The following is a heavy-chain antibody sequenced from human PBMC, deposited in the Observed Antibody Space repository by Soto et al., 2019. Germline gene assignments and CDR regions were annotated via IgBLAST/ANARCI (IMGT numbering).Heavy chain of an antibody. V-gene: IGHV3-11*06. CDR1: GFTFSDYY. J-gene: IGHJ4*02. CDR3: ARGDRVADS. CDR2: ISGSSSDT. D-gene: IGHD2-15*01. Sequence: SLRLSCVVSGFTFSDYYMSWIRQAPGRGLEWVSYISGSSSDTNYADSVRGRFTISRDNARNSLYLQMNSLRADDTAVYYCARGDRVADSWGQGTVVTVSS.